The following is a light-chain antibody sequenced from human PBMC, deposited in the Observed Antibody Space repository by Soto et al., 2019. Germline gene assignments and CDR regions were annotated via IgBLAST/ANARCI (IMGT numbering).Light chain of an antibody. Sequence: ETVMTQSPATLSVSPGPGATLSCRASQRVGNDLAWYQQKPGQAPRLLIYDASNRATGIPARFSGSGSGTDFTLTISSLEPEDFAVYYCQQRSNWPLTFGGGTKVDIK. CDR1: QRVGND. CDR2: DAS. V-gene: IGKV3-11*01. J-gene: IGKJ4*01. CDR3: QQRSNWPLT.